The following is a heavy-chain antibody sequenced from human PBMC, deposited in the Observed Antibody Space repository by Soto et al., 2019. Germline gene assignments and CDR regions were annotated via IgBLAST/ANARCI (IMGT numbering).Heavy chain of an antibody. CDR2: LYYSGSA. Sequence: SETLSLTCTVSAASSGRSSYFWGWIRQPPGKGLEWIGGLYYSGSAYYNPSLYSRVTISADTSKNLLSLKLRSVTAADTAVYYCARRDRGGNGGKSFPFWGQGTLVTVSS. CDR1: AASSGRSSYF. J-gene: IGHJ4*02. CDR3: ARRDRGGNGGKSFPF. V-gene: IGHV4-39*01. D-gene: IGHD5-12*01.